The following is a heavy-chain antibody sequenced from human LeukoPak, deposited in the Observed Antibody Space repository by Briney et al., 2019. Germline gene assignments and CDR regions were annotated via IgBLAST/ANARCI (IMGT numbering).Heavy chain of an antibody. Sequence: ASVKVSCKASGYTFSGYYLHWVRQAPGQGLQWVGCINPNSGDTHYAQMFQGRVTMTRDTSINTAYMELRRVRSDDTAVYYCAKSAQYSSAWFTGSFDYWGQGALVTVSS. CDR2: INPNSGDT. V-gene: IGHV1-2*02. J-gene: IGHJ4*02. CDR1: GYTFSGYY. CDR3: AKSAQYSSAWFTGSFDY. D-gene: IGHD6-13*01.